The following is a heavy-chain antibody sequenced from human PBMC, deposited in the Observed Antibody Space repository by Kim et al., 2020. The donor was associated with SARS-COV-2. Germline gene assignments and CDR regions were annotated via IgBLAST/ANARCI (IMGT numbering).Heavy chain of an antibody. Sequence: VKGRFTITRDNAKNSLYLQMNSLRAEDTAVYYCARDQTVVVVAAKPPFDYWGQGTLVTVSS. CDR3: ARDQTVVVVAAKPPFDY. D-gene: IGHD2-15*01. J-gene: IGHJ4*02. V-gene: IGHV3-11*06.